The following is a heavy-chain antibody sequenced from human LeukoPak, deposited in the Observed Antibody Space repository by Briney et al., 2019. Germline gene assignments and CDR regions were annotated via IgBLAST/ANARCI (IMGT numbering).Heavy chain of an antibody. J-gene: IGHJ6*03. CDR1: GGSFSNYY. CDR3: ARRWNYGRNYYIDV. Sequence: SETLSLTCAVYGGSFSNYYWSWIRQPPGKGLEWIGEINDSGRTNYNPSLMSRVTVSVDTSKKQFFLRLTSVTATDTAVYYCARRWNYGRNYYIDVWGKGATVSVSS. CDR2: INDSGRT. V-gene: IGHV4-34*01. D-gene: IGHD1-7*01.